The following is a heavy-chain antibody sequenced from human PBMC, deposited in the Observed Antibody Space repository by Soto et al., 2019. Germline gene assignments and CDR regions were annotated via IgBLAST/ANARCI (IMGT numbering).Heavy chain of an antibody. V-gene: IGHV5-51*01. CDR1: GYSFGHFW. CDR2: IYPGDSDT. CDR3: ARHYYDSSGYFYSGYFDL. D-gene: IGHD3-22*01. J-gene: IGHJ2*01. Sequence: PGESLKISCKGSGYSFGHFWIGWVRQMPGKGLEWMGIIYPGDSDTRYSPSFQGQVTFSADKSISTAYLQWRSLKASDTAMCYCARHYYDSSGYFYSGYFDLWGRGTLVTVSS.